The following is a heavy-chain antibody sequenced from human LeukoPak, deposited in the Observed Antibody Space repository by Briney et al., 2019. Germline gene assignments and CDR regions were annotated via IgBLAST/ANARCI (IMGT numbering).Heavy chain of an antibody. D-gene: IGHD5-24*01. J-gene: IGHJ4*02. CDR2: ISACNGNT. CDR3: ARDPYEMATIQGFDY. Sequence: ASVKVSCKASGYTFTSYGISWVRQAPGQGLEWMGWISACNGNTNYAQKLQGRVTMTTDTSTSTAYMELRSLRSDDTAVYYCARDPYEMATIQGFDYWGQGTLVTVSS. CDR1: GYTFTSYG. V-gene: IGHV1-18*01.